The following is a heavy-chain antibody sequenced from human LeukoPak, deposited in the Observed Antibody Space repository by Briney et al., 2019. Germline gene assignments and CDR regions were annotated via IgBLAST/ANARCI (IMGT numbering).Heavy chain of an antibody. V-gene: IGHV4-34*01. D-gene: IGHD5-18*01. CDR1: GGSFSGYY. CDR2: INHSGST. Sequence: PSETLSLTCAVYGGSFSGYYWSWIRQPPGKGLERTWEINHSGSTNYNPSLKSRVTISVDTTKNQFSLKLSSVPAADTAVYYCARRRRRYSSLGDAFDIWGQRTMVPVSS. CDR3: ARRRRRYSSLGDAFDI. J-gene: IGHJ3*02.